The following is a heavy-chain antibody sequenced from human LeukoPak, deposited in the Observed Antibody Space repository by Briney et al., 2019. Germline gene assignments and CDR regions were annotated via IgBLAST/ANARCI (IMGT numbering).Heavy chain of an antibody. CDR2: ISAYNGNT. D-gene: IGHD4-17*01. J-gene: IGHJ3*02. CDR1: GYTFTSYG. Sequence: ASVKVSCEASGYTFTSYGISWVRQAPGQGLEWMGWISAYNGNTNYAQKLQGRVTMTTDTSTSTAYMELRSLRAEDTAIYYCAKDPNGDYIGTFDIWGQGTTVIVS. CDR3: AKDPNGDYIGTFDI. V-gene: IGHV1-18*01.